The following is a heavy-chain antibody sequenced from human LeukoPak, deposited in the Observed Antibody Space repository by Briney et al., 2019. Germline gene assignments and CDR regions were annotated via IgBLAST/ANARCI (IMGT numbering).Heavy chain of an antibody. CDR3: AGDRWRGAPDYFDC. CDR2: VSKDTVTK. V-gene: IGHV3-30*03. D-gene: IGHD1-26*01. Sequence: GGSLRLSCAASGFILTHDAIHWVRQAPGKGLEWVAVVSKDTVTKFYRDSVKGQFTVSTDSSKNTVYLQMTGLRSEDTAVYYCAGDRWRGAPDYFDCWGQGTLVTVSS. CDR1: GFILTHDA. J-gene: IGHJ4*02.